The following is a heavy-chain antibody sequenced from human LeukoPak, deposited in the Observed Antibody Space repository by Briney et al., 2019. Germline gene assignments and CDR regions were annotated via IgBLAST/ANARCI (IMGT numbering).Heavy chain of an antibody. Sequence: GGSLRLSCAASGFTFSNYGMHWVRQAPGKGLEWVGFIRYDGRNKYYADFVKGRFTISRDNSKNTLYLQMNSLRAEDTAVYYCLWGPTLNDAFDIWGQGTMVTVSS. D-gene: IGHD3-16*01. V-gene: IGHV3-30*02. J-gene: IGHJ3*02. CDR2: IRYDGRNK. CDR1: GFTFSNYG. CDR3: LWGPTLNDAFDI.